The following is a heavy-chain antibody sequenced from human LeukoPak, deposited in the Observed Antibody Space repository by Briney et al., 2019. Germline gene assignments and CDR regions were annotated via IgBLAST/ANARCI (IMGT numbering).Heavy chain of an antibody. D-gene: IGHD2-21*02. Sequence: PGRSLRLSCAASGFTVSSNYMSWVRQAPGKGLGWLSVIHSGGSAYYADSVKGRFTISRDNSKNTLYLQMNSLRAEDTAVYYCARGRFEGDLVAFDIWGQGTMVTVSS. V-gene: IGHV3-53*01. J-gene: IGHJ3*02. CDR1: GFTVSSNY. CDR3: ARGRFEGDLVAFDI. CDR2: IHSGGSA.